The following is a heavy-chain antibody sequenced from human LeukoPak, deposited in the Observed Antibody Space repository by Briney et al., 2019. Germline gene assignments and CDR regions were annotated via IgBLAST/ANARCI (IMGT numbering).Heavy chain of an antibody. CDR2: IWYDGSNK. J-gene: IGHJ4*02. CDR1: GLTFSSYG. CDR3: AKDLGFRVGATAGGDY. V-gene: IGHV3-33*06. Sequence: GRSLRLSCAASGLTFSSYGMHWVRQAPGKGLEWVAVIWYDGSNKYYADSVKGRFTISRDNSKNTLYLQMNSLRAEDTAVYYCAKDLGFRVGATAGGDYWGQGTLVTVSS. D-gene: IGHD1-26*01.